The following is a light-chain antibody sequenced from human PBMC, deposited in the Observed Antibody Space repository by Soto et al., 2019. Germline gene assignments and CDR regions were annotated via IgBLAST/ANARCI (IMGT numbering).Light chain of an antibody. CDR2: EVN. CDR3: SSYTTGSTLRV. CDR1: SSDVGASNY. Sequence: QSALTQPASVSGSPGQSITISCTGTSSDVGASNYVSWYKQYPDKAPKLMIFEVNNRASGVSNRFSGSKSGNTASLTISGLQAEDEDDYYCSSYTTGSTLRVFGGGTELTVL. J-gene: IGLJ3*02. V-gene: IGLV2-14*01.